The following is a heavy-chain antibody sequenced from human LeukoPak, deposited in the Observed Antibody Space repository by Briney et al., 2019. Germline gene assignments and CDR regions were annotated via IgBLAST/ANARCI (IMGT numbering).Heavy chain of an antibody. D-gene: IGHD1-26*01. CDR1: GFTFVSYW. CDR3: ARDRHSGHSD. V-gene: IGHV3-7*01. J-gene: IGHJ4*02. Sequence: GGSLRLSCRASGFTFVSYWMSWVREVPGKGLEWVANLNEDGSEKNHMDSVRGRFTIFRDNAKNSLYLQMNSLRVEDTAVYYCARDRHSGHSDWGQGTLVTVSS. CDR2: LNEDGSEK.